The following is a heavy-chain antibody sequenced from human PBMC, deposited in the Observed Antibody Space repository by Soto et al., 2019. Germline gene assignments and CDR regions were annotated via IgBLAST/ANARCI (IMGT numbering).Heavy chain of an antibody. CDR1: GYTFTGYY. Sequence: QMQLVQSGAEVKEPGSSVKVSCKASGYTFTGYYMHWVRQAPGQGLEWMVCINPHSGGTTYAHKVPGRFTMTRDTSITPAYMELTRLISDDTAVYYCARDRIPLVRGVIWWNLFDPWGHGTLLTLS. D-gene: IGHD3-10*01. J-gene: IGHJ5*02. CDR2: INPHSGGT. V-gene: IGHV1-2*07. CDR3: ARDRIPLVRGVIWWNLFDP.